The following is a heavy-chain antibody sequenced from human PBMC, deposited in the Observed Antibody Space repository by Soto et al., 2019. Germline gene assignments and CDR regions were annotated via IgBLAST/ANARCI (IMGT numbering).Heavy chain of an antibody. Sequence: QVQLVQSGAEVKKPGSSVKVSCKASGGAFSDYAFSWVRQAPGQGLEWLGGIMPIFRAPDYAQKFQGRVTCTADEVTRTASMEMNSLRSEDTAVYYCASWWDGPAIGTYYSGMDVRGQGTTVAVS. D-gene: IGHD2-2*01. V-gene: IGHV1-69*12. CDR1: GGAFSDYA. CDR2: IMPIFRAP. CDR3: ASWWDGPAIGTYYSGMDV. J-gene: IGHJ6*02.